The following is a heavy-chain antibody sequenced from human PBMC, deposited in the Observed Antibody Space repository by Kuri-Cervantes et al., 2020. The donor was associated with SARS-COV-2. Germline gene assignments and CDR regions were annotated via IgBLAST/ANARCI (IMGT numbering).Heavy chain of an antibody. V-gene: IGHV4-59*01. CDR2: VFYSGST. Sequence: SETLSLTCTVSGDSISTYYWSWIRQPPGKGLEWIGYVFYSGSTNYNPSLKSRVTISVDTSRNQFSLKLSSVTAADTAVYYCARLEGTMILPYWGQGTLVTVSS. D-gene: IGHD3-22*01. CDR3: ARLEGTMILPY. CDR1: GDSISTYY. J-gene: IGHJ4*02.